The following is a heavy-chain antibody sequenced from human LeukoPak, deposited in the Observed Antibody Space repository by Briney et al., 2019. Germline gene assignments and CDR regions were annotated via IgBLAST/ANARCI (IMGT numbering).Heavy chain of an antibody. J-gene: IGHJ4*02. V-gene: IGHV3-23*01. CDR3: VTSSAYY. CDR1: GFTFSSYA. D-gene: IGHD2-2*01. Sequence: GGSLRLSCAAPGFTFSSYAMSWVRQAPGKGLEWVSAISGSGAGTHYADSVKGRFTISRDTSKNTLYLQMNSLRAEDTAVYYCVTSSAYYWGQGTLVTVSS. CDR2: ISGSGAGT.